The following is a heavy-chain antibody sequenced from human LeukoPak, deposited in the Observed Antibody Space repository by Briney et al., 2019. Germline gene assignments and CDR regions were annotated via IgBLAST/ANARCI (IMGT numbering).Heavy chain of an antibody. Sequence: GSLRLSFAASGFTFSSYSMNWVRQAPGKGLEWVSSISSSSSYIYYADSVKGRFTISRDNAKNSLYLQMNSLRAEDTAVYYCARDVGDDAFDIWGQGTMVTVSS. CDR2: ISSSSSYI. V-gene: IGHV3-21*01. J-gene: IGHJ3*02. CDR3: ARDVGDDAFDI. CDR1: GFTFSSYS.